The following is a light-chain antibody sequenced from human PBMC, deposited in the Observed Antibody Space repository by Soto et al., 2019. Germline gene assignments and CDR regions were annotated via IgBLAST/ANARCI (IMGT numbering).Light chain of an antibody. CDR3: QQYNTFWT. Sequence: DIQMTQSPSTLSASIGDRVTITCRASESIRTWLAWYQHKPGKAPKFLIYDASSLESGVPSRFSGSGSGTEFTLTISNLQPDDFATYFCQQYNTFWTFGQGTKVEIK. J-gene: IGKJ1*01. CDR2: DAS. CDR1: ESIRTW. V-gene: IGKV1-5*01.